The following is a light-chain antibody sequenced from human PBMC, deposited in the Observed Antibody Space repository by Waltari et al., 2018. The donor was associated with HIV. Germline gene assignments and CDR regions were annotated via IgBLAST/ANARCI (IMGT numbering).Light chain of an antibody. Sequence: DIVMTLSPHSLALSLVERATINCNSSQSIFYSSRNANYLAWYQQKPGQRPKLLIYWASSRASGVPDRFSGSGSRTDFTLSISSLQSEDVAVYFCQQYYSTPPTFGQGTRVEIK. V-gene: IGKV4-1*01. CDR2: WAS. CDR1: QSIFYSSRNANY. CDR3: QQYYSTPPT. J-gene: IGKJ1*01.